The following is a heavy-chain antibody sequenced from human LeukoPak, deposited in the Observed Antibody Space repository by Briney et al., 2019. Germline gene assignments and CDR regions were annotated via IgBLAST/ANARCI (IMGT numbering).Heavy chain of an antibody. Sequence: PGGSLRLSCAGSGFTFAGYGLRWVRHAPGKGLVWVGFIRSKALYRTSEYAASGEGTSAISRDDDTNIVYLRMHRVQNTDIAFFFCVRGSIRDYYFDFWGQGTLVTVSS. CDR1: GFTFAGYG. V-gene: IGHV3-49*04. CDR3: VRGSIRDYYFDF. D-gene: IGHD6-6*01. J-gene: IGHJ4*02. CDR2: IRSKALYRTS.